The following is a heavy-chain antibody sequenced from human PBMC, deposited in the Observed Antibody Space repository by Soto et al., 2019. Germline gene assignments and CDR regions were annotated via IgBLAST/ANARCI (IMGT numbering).Heavy chain of an antibody. CDR2: IYPGDSET. D-gene: IGHD1-26*01. Sequence: PGDSLKIAGKGSGYSFTTYWIAWVRQLPGKGLEWVGIIYPGDSETRYSASFRGQLTISADQSTSTAYLQWSTLNASDTAMYYCARPEGSGPYLVYFDYWGQGTLVTVS. V-gene: IGHV5-51*01. J-gene: IGHJ4*02. CDR3: ARPEGSGPYLVYFDY. CDR1: GYSFTTYW.